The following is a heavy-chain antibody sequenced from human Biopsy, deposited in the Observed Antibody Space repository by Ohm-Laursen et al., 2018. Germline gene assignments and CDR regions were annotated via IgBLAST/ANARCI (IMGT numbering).Heavy chain of an antibody. Sequence: SLRLSCAAPKFTVRTNSMSWVRLAPGKGLEWVSVIYAGATTYYPDSVKGRFTISRDNSRNTVYLQMDSLRGEDTAVYFCARGSGSGLYFDQWGQGTLVTVSS. D-gene: IGHD2-15*01. CDR2: IYAGATT. J-gene: IGHJ4*02. V-gene: IGHV3-66*01. CDR1: KFTVRTNS. CDR3: ARGSGSGLYFDQ.